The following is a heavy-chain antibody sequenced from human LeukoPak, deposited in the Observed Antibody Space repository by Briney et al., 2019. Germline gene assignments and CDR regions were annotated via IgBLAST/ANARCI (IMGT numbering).Heavy chain of an antibody. D-gene: IGHD3-22*01. CDR2: IYYSGST. CDR3: ARDLTYYVSSGYTYYYGMDV. V-gene: IGHV4-59*01. CDR1: GGSISSYY. J-gene: IGHJ6*02. Sequence: SETLSLTCTVSGGSISSYYWSWIRQPPGKGLEWIGYIYYSGSTNYNPSLKSRVTISVDTSKNQFSLKLSSVTAADTAVYYCARDLTYYVSSGYTYYYGMDVWGQGTTVTVSS.